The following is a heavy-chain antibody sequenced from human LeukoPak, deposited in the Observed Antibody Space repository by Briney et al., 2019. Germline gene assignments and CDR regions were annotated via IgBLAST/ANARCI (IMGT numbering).Heavy chain of an antibody. D-gene: IGHD2-2*01. CDR3: ARDIKGQYQDAFDI. J-gene: IGHJ3*02. CDR1: GFTFNNYI. Sequence: GGSLRLSCAASGFTFNNYIMNWVRQAPGKGLEWVSSISSSSDYIYYADSVKGRFTISRGNAKNSVYLQMNSLRAEDTAVYYCARDIKGQYQDAFDIWGQGTMVTVSS. V-gene: IGHV3-21*01. CDR2: ISSSSDYI.